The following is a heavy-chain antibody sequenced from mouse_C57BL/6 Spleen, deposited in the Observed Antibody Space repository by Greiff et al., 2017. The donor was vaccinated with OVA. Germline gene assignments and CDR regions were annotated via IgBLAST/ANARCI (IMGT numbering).Heavy chain of an antibody. D-gene: IGHD2-4*01. CDR3: ARWDYDYDGGYAMDY. Sequence: EVQLQQSGPELVKPGASVKISCKASGYTFTDYYMNWVKQSHGKSLEWIGDINPNNGGTSYNQKFKGKATLTVDKSSSTAYMELRSLTSEDSAVYYCARWDYDYDGGYAMDYWGQGTSVTVSS. V-gene: IGHV1-26*01. CDR2: INPNNGGT. CDR1: GYTFTDYY. J-gene: IGHJ4*01.